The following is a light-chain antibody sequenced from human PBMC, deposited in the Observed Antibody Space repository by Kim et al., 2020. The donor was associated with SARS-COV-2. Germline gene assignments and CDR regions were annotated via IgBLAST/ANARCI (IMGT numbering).Light chain of an antibody. V-gene: IGKV3-15*01. J-gene: IGKJ1*01. CDR1: QSVSSN. CDR2: GAS. CDR3: QQYNNWPQT. Sequence: GYPGERAPLSCRASQSVSSNLAWYQQKPGQAPRLLIYGASTRATGIPARFSGSGSGTEFTLTISSLQSEDFAVYYCQQYNNWPQTFGQGTKVDIK.